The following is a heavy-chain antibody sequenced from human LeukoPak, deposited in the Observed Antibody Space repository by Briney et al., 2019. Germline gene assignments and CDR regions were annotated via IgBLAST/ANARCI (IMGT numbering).Heavy chain of an antibody. J-gene: IGHJ5*02. D-gene: IGHD3-22*01. Sequence: ASVKVSCKASGGTFSSYAISWVRQAPGQGLEWMGWIYPDSGGTTYAEKFQGRVTMTRDTSITTAYLELSRLRSDDTAVYYCAKAQGDYYYDSSGYYDWFDPWGQGTLVTVSS. CDR2: IYPDSGGT. CDR3: AKAQGDYYYDSSGYYDWFDP. V-gene: IGHV1-2*02. CDR1: GGTFSSYA.